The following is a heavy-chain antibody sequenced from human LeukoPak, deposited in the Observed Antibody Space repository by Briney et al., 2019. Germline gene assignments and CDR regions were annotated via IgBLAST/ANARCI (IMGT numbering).Heavy chain of an antibody. CDR3: ARGYRDYVWGSYRYSFFDY. CDR1: GGSFSGYY. V-gene: IGHV4-34*01. CDR2: INHSGST. Sequence: SETLSLTCAVYGGSFSGYYWSWIRQPPGKGLEWIGEINHSGSTNYNPSLKSRVTISVDTSKNQFSLKLSSVTAADTAVYYCARGYRDYVWGSYRYSFFDYWGQGTLVTVSS. J-gene: IGHJ4*02. D-gene: IGHD3-16*02.